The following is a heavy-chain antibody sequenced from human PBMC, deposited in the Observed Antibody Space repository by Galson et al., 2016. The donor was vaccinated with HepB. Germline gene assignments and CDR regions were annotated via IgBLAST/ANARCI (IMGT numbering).Heavy chain of an antibody. CDR2: IHSNGAT. CDR1: GLAVSLNY. V-gene: IGHV3-53*01. J-gene: IGHJ4*02. D-gene: IGHD6-19*01. CDR3: ERDWGYNSGD. Sequence: LRLSCAASGLAVSLNYMTWVRQAPGKGLEWVSGIHSNGATNYLDSVKGRLTISRDNSRNTLYLQMNNLRVEDTAVYYCERDWGYNSGDWGQRPLVTVSS.